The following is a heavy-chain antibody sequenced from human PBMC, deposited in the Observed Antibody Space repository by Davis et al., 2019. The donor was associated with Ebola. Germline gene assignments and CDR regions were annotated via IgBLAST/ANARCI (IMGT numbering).Heavy chain of an antibody. Sequence: GESLKISCAGSGLTFSSYNMNWLRQAPGKGLEWVSSISATARYTYYADSVEGRFTISRDNARDSVYLQMNSLRVEDTAIYFCAGDIRRGENYGWFDPWGHGTLVTVSS. CDR3: AGDIRRGENYGWFDP. CDR1: GLTFSSYN. D-gene: IGHD4/OR15-4a*01. CDR2: ISATARYT. V-gene: IGHV3-21*06. J-gene: IGHJ5*02.